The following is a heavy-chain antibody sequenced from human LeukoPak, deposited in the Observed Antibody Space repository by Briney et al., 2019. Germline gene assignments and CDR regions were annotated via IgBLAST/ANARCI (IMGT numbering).Heavy chain of an antibody. CDR1: GGSFSGYY. J-gene: IGHJ5*02. V-gene: IGHV4-34*01. Sequence: SETLSLTCAVYGGSFSGYYWSWIRQPPGKGLEWIGEINHSGSTNYNPSLKSRVTISVDTSKNQFSLKLSSVTAADTAVYYCARRGYGSGNWFDPWGQGTLVTVSS. CDR3: ARRGYGSGNWFDP. D-gene: IGHD3-10*01. CDR2: INHSGST.